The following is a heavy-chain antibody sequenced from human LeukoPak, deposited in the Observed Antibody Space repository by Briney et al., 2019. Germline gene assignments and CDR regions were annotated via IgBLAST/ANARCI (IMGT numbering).Heavy chain of an antibody. D-gene: IGHD3-16*01. J-gene: IGHJ4*02. Sequence: APVKVSCKASGYTFTPYYIHWVRQAPGQGLEWMGKINPSTRISACTEKFQGRVTMTADTSTNTVYMELSSLRSEDTAMYYCTPSGDGWGLDYWGQGTLVTVSS. V-gene: IGHV1-46*01. CDR1: GYTFTPYY. CDR2: INPSTRIS. CDR3: TPSGDGWGLDY.